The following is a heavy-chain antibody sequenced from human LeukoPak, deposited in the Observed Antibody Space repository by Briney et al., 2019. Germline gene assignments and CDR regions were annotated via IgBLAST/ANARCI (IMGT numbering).Heavy chain of an antibody. V-gene: IGHV1-8*01. J-gene: IGHJ4*02. Sequence: GASVKVSCKASGYTFTSYDINWVRQATGQGLEWRGWMNPNSGNTGYAQKFQGRVTMTRNTSISTAYMELSSLRSLDTAVNYCPRAIQQYYGSGSPHYWGQGTLVTLSS. CDR3: PRAIQQYYGSGSPHY. D-gene: IGHD3-10*01. CDR2: MNPNSGNT. CDR1: GYTFTSYD.